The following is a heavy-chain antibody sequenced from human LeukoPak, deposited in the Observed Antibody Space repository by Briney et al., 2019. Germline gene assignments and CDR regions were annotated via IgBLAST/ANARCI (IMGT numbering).Heavy chain of an antibody. CDR1: GGSVSSGSYY. CDR3: ARAEGRTIFGILDY. Sequence: SETLSLTCTVSGGSVSSGSYYWSWIRQPPGKGLEWIGYIYYSGSTNYNPSLKSRVTISVGTSKNQFSLKLSSVTAADTAVYYCARAEGRTIFGILDYWGQGTLVTVSS. CDR2: IYYSGST. D-gene: IGHD3-3*01. V-gene: IGHV4-61*01. J-gene: IGHJ4*02.